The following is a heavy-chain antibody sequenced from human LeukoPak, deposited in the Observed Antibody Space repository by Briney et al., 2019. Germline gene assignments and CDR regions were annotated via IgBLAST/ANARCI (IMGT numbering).Heavy chain of an antibody. CDR2: INWNGGST. CDR1: GFTFDDYG. Sequence: PGGSLRLSCAASGFTFDDYGLSWVRQAPGKGLEWVSTINWNGGSTGYADSVKGRFTISRDNSKNTLYLQMNSLRAEDTAVYYCASRAVAGYYYFDYWGQGTLVTVSS. J-gene: IGHJ4*02. D-gene: IGHD6-19*01. CDR3: ASRAVAGYYYFDY. V-gene: IGHV3-20*04.